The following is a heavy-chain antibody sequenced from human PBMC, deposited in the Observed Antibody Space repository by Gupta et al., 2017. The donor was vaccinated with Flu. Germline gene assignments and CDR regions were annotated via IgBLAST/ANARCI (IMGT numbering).Heavy chain of an antibody. CDR3: AKFLGATTGYFDY. Sequence: EVQLLESGGGLVQPGGSLRHSCAASGFTFSSYAMSWVRQAPGKGLEWVSAISGSGGSTYYADSVKGRFTISRDNSKNTLYLQMNSLRAEDTAVYYCAKFLGATTGYFDYWGQGTLVTVSS. CDR2: ISGSGGST. D-gene: IGHD1-26*01. CDR1: GFTFSSYA. J-gene: IGHJ4*02. V-gene: IGHV3-23*01.